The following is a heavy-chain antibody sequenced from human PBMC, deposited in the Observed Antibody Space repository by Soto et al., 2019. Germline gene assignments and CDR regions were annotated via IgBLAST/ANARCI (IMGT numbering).Heavy chain of an antibody. J-gene: IGHJ6*02. CDR1: GFTFSGSA. V-gene: IGHV3-73*01. CDR3: TRPGYGDYYYYYGMDV. Sequence: EVQLVESGGGLVQPGGSLKLSCAASGFTFSGSAMHWVRQASGKGLEWVGRIRSKANSYATAYAASVKGRFTISRDDSKNTAYLQMSSLKTEDTAVYYCTRPGYGDYYYYYGMDVWGQGTTVTVSS. CDR2: IRSKANSYAT. D-gene: IGHD5-12*01.